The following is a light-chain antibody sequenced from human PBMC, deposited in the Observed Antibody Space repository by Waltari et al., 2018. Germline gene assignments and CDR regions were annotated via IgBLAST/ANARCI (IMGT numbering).Light chain of an antibody. Sequence: SALTQPASVSGSPGQSITISCTGTSSDVGVYNYFSWYQQHPGKAHKLMIYDVTKWPSGVSNRFPGSKSGNTASLTISGLQAEDEADYYCTSYTSTNTVVFGGGTKVTVL. J-gene: IGLJ2*01. CDR1: SSDVGVYNY. V-gene: IGLV2-14*01. CDR2: DVT. CDR3: TSYTSTNTVV.